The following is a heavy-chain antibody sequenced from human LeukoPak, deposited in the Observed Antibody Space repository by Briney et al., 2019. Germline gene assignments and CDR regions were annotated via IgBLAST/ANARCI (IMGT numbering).Heavy chain of an antibody. CDR2: IYYSGST. Sequence: SETLSLTCTVSGGSISSSSYYWGWIRQPPGKGLEWIGSIYYSGSTYYNPSLKSRVTISVDTSKNQFSLKLSSVTAADTAVYYCARTQDIVVVPAAMHFDYWGQGTLVTVSS. D-gene: IGHD2-2*01. V-gene: IGHV4-39*01. CDR1: GGSISSSSYY. J-gene: IGHJ4*02. CDR3: ARTQDIVVVPAAMHFDY.